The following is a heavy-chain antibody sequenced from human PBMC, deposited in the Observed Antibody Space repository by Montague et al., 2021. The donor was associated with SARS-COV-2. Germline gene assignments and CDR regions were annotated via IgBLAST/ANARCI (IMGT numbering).Heavy chain of an antibody. CDR1: GGSFSNYY. V-gene: IGHV4-34*01. Sequence: SETLSLTCAVYGGSFSNYYWSWIRQPPGKGLEWIGEINHSGSTXXXPSXXXRVTISVDTSKNQFSLKLSSVTAADTAVCYRARGGTVTTFFAPKRTRRYNWFDPWGQGTLVTVSS. J-gene: IGHJ5*02. CDR3: ARGGTVTTFFAPKRTRRYNWFDP. CDR2: INHSGST. D-gene: IGHD4-17*01.